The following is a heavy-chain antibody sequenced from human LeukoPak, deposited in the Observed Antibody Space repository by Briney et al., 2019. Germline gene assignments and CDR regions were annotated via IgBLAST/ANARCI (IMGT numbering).Heavy chain of an antibody. J-gene: IGHJ4*02. Sequence: ASVKASCKASGYTFTSYGISWVRQAPGQGLEWMGWISAYNGNTNYAQKLQGRVTMTTDTSTSTAYMELRSLRSDDTAVYYCAGSKQYCSGGSCYLLYWGQGTLVTVSS. CDR3: AGSKQYCSGGSCYLLY. CDR1: GYTFTSYG. V-gene: IGHV1-18*01. CDR2: ISAYNGNT. D-gene: IGHD2-15*01.